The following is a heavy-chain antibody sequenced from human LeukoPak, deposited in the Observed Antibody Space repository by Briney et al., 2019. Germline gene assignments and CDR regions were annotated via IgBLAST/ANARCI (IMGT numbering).Heavy chain of an antibody. Sequence: GGSLRLSCAASGFTFSSFGMNWVRQAPGKGLEWVSGTNGSGAVTWYAESVKGRFTISRDNSKNTLCLQMSSLRAEDTAAYYCAKGRLEHYGQFDYWGQGILVTVSS. J-gene: IGHJ4*02. CDR3: AKGRLEHYGQFDY. V-gene: IGHV3-23*01. D-gene: IGHD3-10*01. CDR2: TNGSGAVT. CDR1: GFTFSSFG.